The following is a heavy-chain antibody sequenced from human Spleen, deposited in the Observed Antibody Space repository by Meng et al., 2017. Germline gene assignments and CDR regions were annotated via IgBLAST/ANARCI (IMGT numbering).Heavy chain of an antibody. CDR1: GFTFSSYA. Sequence: GESLKISCAVSGFTFSSYAMYWVRQAPGRGLEWVSGISGSGGSTYYADSVKGRFTISRDNSKNTLFVQMNSLRAEDTAVYFCAKGYSGEGKYFAHWGQGTLVTVSS. J-gene: IGHJ4*02. CDR3: AKGYSGEGKYFAH. V-gene: IGHV3-23*01. CDR2: ISGSGGST. D-gene: IGHD7-27*01.